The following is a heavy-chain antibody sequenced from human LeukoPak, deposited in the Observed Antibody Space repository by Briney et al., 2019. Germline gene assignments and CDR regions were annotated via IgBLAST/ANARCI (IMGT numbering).Heavy chain of an antibody. D-gene: IGHD3-22*01. J-gene: IGHJ4*02. V-gene: IGHV3-30*02. CDR3: AKSYYPPSVGPDY. Sequence: PGGSLRLSCAASGFTFSSYGMHWVRQAPGKGLEWVAFIRYDGSNKYYADSVKGRFTISRDNSKNTLYLQMNSLRAEDTAVYYCAKSYYPPSVGPDYWGQGTLVTVSS. CDR1: GFTFSSYG. CDR2: IRYDGSNK.